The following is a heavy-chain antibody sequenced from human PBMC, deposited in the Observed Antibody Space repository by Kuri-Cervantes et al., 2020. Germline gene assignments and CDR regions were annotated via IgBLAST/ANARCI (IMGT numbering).Heavy chain of an antibody. CDR1: GGSFSGYY. V-gene: IGHV4-34*01. CDR3: ARLVDSSRGPCFDY. Sequence: SQTLSLTCAVYGGSFSGYYWSWIRQPPGKGLEWIGSIYYSGSTYYNPSLKSRVTISVDTSKNQFSLKLSSVTAADTAVYYCARLVDSSRGPCFDYWGQGTLVTVSS. D-gene: IGHD3-22*01. J-gene: IGHJ4*02. CDR2: IYYSGST.